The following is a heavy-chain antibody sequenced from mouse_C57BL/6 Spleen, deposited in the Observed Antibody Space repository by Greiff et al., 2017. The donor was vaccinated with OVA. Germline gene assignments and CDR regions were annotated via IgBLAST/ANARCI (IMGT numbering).Heavy chain of an antibody. J-gene: IGHJ3*01. Sequence: QVQLQQPGAELVKPGASVKLSCKASGYTFTSYWMHWVKQRPGQGLEWIGVIDPNNGSTNYNQKFKSKATLTVDKSSSTAYMQLSSLTSEDSAVYYCERGGSFPGFAYWGQGTLVTVSA. V-gene: IGHV1-64*01. D-gene: IGHD1-1*02. CDR2: IDPNNGST. CDR1: GYTFTSYW. CDR3: ERGGSFPGFAY.